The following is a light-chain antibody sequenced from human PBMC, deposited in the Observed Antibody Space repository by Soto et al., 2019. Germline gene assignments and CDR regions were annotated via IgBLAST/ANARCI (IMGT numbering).Light chain of an antibody. Sequence: DITMTLSPSTVSGPVGDRVTITCRASQTISSWLAWYQQKPGKAPKLLIYKASTLKSGVPSRFSGSGSGTEFTLTISSLQPDDFATYYCQQYNIYSEAFAHGAIVDIK. CDR3: QQYNIYSEA. J-gene: IGKJ3*01. V-gene: IGKV1-5*03. CDR1: QTISSW. CDR2: KAS.